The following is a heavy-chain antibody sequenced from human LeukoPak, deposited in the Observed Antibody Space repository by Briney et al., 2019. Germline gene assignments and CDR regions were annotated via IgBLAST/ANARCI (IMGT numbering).Heavy chain of an antibody. CDR3: ARGYGDNSGAFDI. CDR2: IYYSGRT. D-gene: IGHD4-23*01. J-gene: IGHJ3*02. CDR1: GGSIMFAAYS. Sequence: PSETLSLTCTVSGGSIMFAAYSWSWIRQPPGKGLEWIGYIYYSGRTYYNPSLKSRDTISLDRSKNQFSLKLSSVTAADTAVYFCARGYGDNSGAFDIWGQGTLVTVSS. V-gene: IGHV4-30-2*01.